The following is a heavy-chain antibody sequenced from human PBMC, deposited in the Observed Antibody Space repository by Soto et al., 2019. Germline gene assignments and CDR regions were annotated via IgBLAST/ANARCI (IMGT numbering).Heavy chain of an antibody. CDR3: ARGGLFDY. D-gene: IGHD3-16*01. CDR2: ISHSGST. V-gene: IGHV4-38-2*01. J-gene: IGHJ4*02. Sequence: PWETLSLTCAVSGYSISSGYFWGWIRQTPGKGLEWIGSISHSGSTYYNPSLKSRVTISIDASKNHFSLKVNSVTAADTAVYYCARGGLFDYWGPGTLVTVPQ. CDR1: GYSISSGYF.